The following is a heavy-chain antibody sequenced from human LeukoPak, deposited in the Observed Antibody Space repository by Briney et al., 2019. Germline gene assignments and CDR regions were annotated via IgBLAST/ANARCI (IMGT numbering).Heavy chain of an antibody. CDR2: ISRGGGT. CDR3: ARASPADYYGLDV. D-gene: IGHD6-6*01. CDR1: GITVISNY. Sequence: GGSLRISCAASGITVISNYMTWVRQAPGKGLEWVSVISRGGGTYYAGSVKGRFTISRDISKNTVYLQMNSLRAEDTAVYYCARASPADYYGLDVWGQGTAVTVSS. V-gene: IGHV3-66*01. J-gene: IGHJ6*02.